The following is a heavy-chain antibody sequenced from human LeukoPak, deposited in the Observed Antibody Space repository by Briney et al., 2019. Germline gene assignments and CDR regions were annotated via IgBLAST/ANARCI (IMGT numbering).Heavy chain of an antibody. CDR3: ARKVVPAAFNWYFDL. CDR1: GGSISSSSYY. D-gene: IGHD2-2*01. V-gene: IGHV4-39*01. Sequence: SETLSLTCTVSGGSISSSSYYWGWIRQPPGKGLEWIGSIYYSGSTYYNPSLKSRVTISVDTSKNQFSLKLSSVTAADTAVYYCARKVVPAAFNWYFDLWGRGTLVTVSS. CDR2: IYYSGST. J-gene: IGHJ2*01.